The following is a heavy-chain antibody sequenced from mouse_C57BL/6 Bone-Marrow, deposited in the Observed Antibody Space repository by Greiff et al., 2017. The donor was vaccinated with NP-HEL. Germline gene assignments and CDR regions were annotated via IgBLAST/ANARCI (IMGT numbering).Heavy chain of an antibody. J-gene: IGHJ2*01. V-gene: IGHV1-19*01. CDR1: GYTFTDYY. D-gene: IGHD1-1*02. CDR3: ARFGGSYYFDY. CDR2: INPYNGGT. Sequence: EVKVVESGPVLVKPGASVKMSCKASGYTFTDYYMNWVKQSHGKSLEWIGVINPYNGGTSYNQKFKGKATLTVDKSSSTAYMELNSLTSEDSAVYYCARFGGSYYFDYWGQGTTLTVSS.